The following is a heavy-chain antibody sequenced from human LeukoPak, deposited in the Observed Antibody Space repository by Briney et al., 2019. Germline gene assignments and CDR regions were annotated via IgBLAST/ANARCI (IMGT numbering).Heavy chain of an antibody. J-gene: IGHJ4*02. Sequence: GGSLRLSCAASGFTFSSYEMNWVRQAPGKGLEWVSYITSSGTTIYYADSVKGRFTISRDNSKSTLYLQMTSLRVEDTAIYYCARGFSAFDYWGQGTLVTVSS. D-gene: IGHD3-10*01. CDR2: ITSSGTTI. CDR1: GFTFSSYE. CDR3: ARGFSAFDY. V-gene: IGHV3-48*03.